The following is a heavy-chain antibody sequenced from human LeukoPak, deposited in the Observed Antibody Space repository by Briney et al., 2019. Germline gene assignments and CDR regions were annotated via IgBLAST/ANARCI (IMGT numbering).Heavy chain of an antibody. Sequence: SETLSLTCAVYGGSFSGYYWSWIRQPPGKGLEWIGEINHSGSTNYSPPLKRRVTISVDTSNNQFSLKLSSVTAADTAVYYCARRDYCTSTTCHESYNWFDPWGQGTLVTVSS. V-gene: IGHV4-34*01. CDR1: GGSFSGYY. D-gene: IGHD2-2*01. CDR3: ARRDYCTSTTCHESYNWFDP. J-gene: IGHJ5*02. CDR2: INHSGST.